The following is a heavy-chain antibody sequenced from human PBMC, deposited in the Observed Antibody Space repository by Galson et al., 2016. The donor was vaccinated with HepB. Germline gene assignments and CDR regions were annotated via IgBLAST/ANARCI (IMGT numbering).Heavy chain of an antibody. D-gene: IGHD3-10*02. CDR1: GFTFTSYG. Sequence: SVKVSCKASGFTFTSYGISWVRQAPGQGLEWMGWISSHNGHANYAQKFQGRVTMTTDTSTSTVYMELRSLRSDDTGIYYCARDMAALSGGGGWFDPWGQGTLVTVSS. CDR3: ARDMAALSGGGGWFDP. V-gene: IGHV1-18*01. J-gene: IGHJ5*02. CDR2: ISSHNGHA.